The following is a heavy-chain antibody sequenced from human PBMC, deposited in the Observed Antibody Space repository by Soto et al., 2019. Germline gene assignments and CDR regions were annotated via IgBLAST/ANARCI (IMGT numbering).Heavy chain of an antibody. D-gene: IGHD5-12*01. J-gene: IGHJ5*02. Sequence: PSETLSLTCTVSGGSISSYYWSWIRQPPGKGLEWIGYIYYSGNTDYNPSLKSRVIISVDTSKNQLSLKLRSVTAADTAVYYCAGVLDGYNLYSRFDPWGQGTLVTVSS. CDR1: GGSISSYY. CDR2: IYYSGNT. V-gene: IGHV4-59*01. CDR3: AGVLDGYNLYSRFDP.